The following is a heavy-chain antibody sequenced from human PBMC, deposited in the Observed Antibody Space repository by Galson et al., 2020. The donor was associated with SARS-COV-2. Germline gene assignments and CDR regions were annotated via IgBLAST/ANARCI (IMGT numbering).Heavy chain of an antibody. D-gene: IGHD1-26*01. CDR3: SRDAFSGSYYPLDD. J-gene: IGHJ4*02. CDR2: IRSNAYGGAT. V-gene: IGHV3-49*03. CDR1: GFTFGDYA. Sequence: GGSLRLSCPTSGFTFGDYAISWFRQAPGKGLEWVGFIRSNAYGGATALAASVKGRFTISRDDYKRIAFLQMTSLKTEDTALYYCSRDAFSGSYYPLDDWGQGTQVTVSS.